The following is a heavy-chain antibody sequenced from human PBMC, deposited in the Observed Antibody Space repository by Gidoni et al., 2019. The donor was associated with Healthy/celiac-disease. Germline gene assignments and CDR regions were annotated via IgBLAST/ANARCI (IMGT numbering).Heavy chain of an antibody. V-gene: IGHV4-31*03. Sequence: QVPLQESRPGLVKPSQTLSLTCPVSCGSISSGGYYWSWILQHPGKGLEWIGYIDYSGSTYYNPSLKSRVTISVDTSKNQFSLKLSSVTAADTAVYYCARDQDSSGYFFYWGQGTLVTVSS. J-gene: IGHJ4*02. CDR3: ARDQDSSGYFFY. CDR2: IDYSGST. D-gene: IGHD3-22*01. CDR1: CGSISSGGYY.